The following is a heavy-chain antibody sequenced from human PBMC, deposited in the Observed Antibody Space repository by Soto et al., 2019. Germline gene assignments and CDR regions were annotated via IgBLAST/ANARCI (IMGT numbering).Heavy chain of an antibody. CDR3: ARSEATGLDY. Sequence: QVQLQESGPGLVKPSGTLSLTCTVSGGSMSSSNWCNWIRQSPGKGLGWIEEAHHSGRTNYNTYLKRGAAISVDKSKTHCSLTLPYVTAADTAVYYCARSEATGLDYWGQGTLVTVSS. CDR2: AHHSGRT. V-gene: IGHV4-4*02. J-gene: IGHJ4*02. D-gene: IGHD1-26*01. CDR1: GGSMSSSNW.